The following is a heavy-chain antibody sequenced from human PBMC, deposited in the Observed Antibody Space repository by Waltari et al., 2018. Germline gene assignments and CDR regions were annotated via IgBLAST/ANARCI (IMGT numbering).Heavy chain of an antibody. Sequence: EVQLLESGGGLVQPGGSLRLSCAASGFTLSSYTMSWVRQAPGKGLEWVSAISGSGGSTYYADSVKGRFTISRDNSKNTLYLQMNSLRAEDTAVYYCAKVVSSSWYLDYWGQGTLVTVSS. CDR3: AKVVSSSWYLDY. J-gene: IGHJ4*02. CDR2: ISGSGGST. D-gene: IGHD6-13*01. V-gene: IGHV3-23*01. CDR1: GFTLSSYT.